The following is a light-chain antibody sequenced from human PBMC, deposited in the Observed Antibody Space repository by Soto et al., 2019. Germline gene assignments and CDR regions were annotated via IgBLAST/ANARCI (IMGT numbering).Light chain of an antibody. CDR3: PQYGSSPLT. J-gene: IGKJ4*01. Sequence: EIVLTQSPGTLSLSPGERATLSCRASQSVSRSYLAWYQQKPGQAPRLLIYGASSRATGIPHRFSGSGSGTDFTLTISRLEPEDFAVYYCPQYGSSPLTFGGGTKLEIK. V-gene: IGKV3-20*01. CDR1: QSVSRSY. CDR2: GAS.